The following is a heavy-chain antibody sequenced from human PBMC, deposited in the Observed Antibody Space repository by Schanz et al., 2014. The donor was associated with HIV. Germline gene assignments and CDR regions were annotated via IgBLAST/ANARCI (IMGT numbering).Heavy chain of an antibody. V-gene: IGHV3-30*18. CDR2: ISYDGSNK. CDR1: XXXXXTXX. Sequence: ESGGGVVQXXXXXRLSCAXXXXXXXTXXMHWVRQAPGKGLEWVAVISYDGSNKYYADSVKGRFTISRDNSKNTLYLQMNSLRAEDTAVYYCAKVPEXXXFDPWGQGTLVTVSS. J-gene: IGHJ5*02. CDR3: AKVPEXXXFDP.